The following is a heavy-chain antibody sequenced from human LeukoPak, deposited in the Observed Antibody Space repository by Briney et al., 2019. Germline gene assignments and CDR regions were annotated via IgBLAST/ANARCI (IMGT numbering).Heavy chain of an antibody. V-gene: IGHV4-31*11. CDR1: GGSFSSGGYY. CDR2: IYYSGST. Sequence: KPSETLSLTCAVYGGSFSSGGYYWSWIRQHPGKGLEWIGYIYYSGSTYYNPSLKSRVTISVDTSKNQFSLKLSSVTAADTAVYYCARVPPQLSNFDYWGQGTLVTVSS. CDR3: ARVPPQLSNFDY. J-gene: IGHJ4*02. D-gene: IGHD2-2*01.